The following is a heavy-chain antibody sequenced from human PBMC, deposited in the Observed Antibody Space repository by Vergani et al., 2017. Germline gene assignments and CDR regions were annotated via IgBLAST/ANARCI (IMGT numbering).Heavy chain of an antibody. CDR3: VRGREHSSAPGYFDS. V-gene: IGHV3-21*01. CDR1: GFTFSSYS. Sequence: EVQLVESGGGLVKPGGSLRLSCAASGFTFSSYSMNWVRQAPGKGLEWVSAISGSGGSTYYADSVKGRFTISREDAKNSLYLQMNSLRAGDTAVYYCVRGREHSSAPGYFDSWGQGTLVTVSS. CDR2: ISGSGGST. J-gene: IGHJ4*02. D-gene: IGHD1/OR15-1a*01.